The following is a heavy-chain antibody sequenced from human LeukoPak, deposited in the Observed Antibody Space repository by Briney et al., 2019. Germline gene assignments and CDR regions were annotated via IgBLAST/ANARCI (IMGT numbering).Heavy chain of an antibody. CDR2: ISSSSSTI. J-gene: IGHJ4*02. CDR1: GFTFSSYS. V-gene: IGHV3-48*01. CDR3: ARDLGEYDPSFDY. Sequence: GGSLRLSCAASGFTFSSYSMNWVRQAPGKGLEWVSSISSSSSTIYYADSVKGRFTISRDNAKNSLYLQMNSLRAEDTAVYYCARDLGEYDPSFDYWGQGTLVTVSS. D-gene: IGHD2/OR15-2a*01.